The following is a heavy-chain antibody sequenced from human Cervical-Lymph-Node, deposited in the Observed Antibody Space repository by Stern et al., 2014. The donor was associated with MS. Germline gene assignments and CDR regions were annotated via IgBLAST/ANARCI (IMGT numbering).Heavy chain of an antibody. Sequence: QVQLGQSGAEVKKPGSSVKVSCKTSGGTFTTYAFSWVRQAPGQGLEWMGRIIPVLGVAHYAQIFQGRITITADESTGTAYMEMSSLRSDDTAIYFCARTSLSENGYYFWFDSWGPGTLVTVSS. D-gene: IGHD3-22*01. CDR1: GGTFTTYA. CDR3: ARTSLSENGYYFWFDS. J-gene: IGHJ5*01. CDR2: IIPVLGVA. V-gene: IGHV1-69*09.